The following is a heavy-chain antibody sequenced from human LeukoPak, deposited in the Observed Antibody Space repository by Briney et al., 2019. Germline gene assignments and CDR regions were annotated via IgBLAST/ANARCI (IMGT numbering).Heavy chain of an antibody. CDR2: ISPNSGGT. Sequence: ASVKVSCKASGYTFTGYYMHWVRQAPGQGLEWMGWISPNSGGTNYAQKFQGRVTMTRDTSISTAYMELSRLRSDDTAVYYCARNPLVGATNYYGMDVWGQGTTVTVSS. J-gene: IGHJ6*02. CDR1: GYTFTGYY. V-gene: IGHV1-2*02. CDR3: ARNPLVGATNYYGMDV. D-gene: IGHD1-26*01.